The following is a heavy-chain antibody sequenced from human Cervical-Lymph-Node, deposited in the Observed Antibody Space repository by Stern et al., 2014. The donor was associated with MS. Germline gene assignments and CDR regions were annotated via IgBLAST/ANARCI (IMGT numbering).Heavy chain of an antibody. D-gene: IGHD2-15*01. Sequence: VQLVESGAEVKKPGASVKVSCKASGYTFTSYGISWVRQAPGQGLEWMGWISAYNGNTNYAQKPQGRVTMTTDTSTSTAYMELRSLRSDDTAVYYCARDAGYCSGGSCYPYFDYWGQGTLVTVSS. CDR3: ARDAGYCSGGSCYPYFDY. V-gene: IGHV1-18*01. CDR2: ISAYNGNT. CDR1: GYTFTSYG. J-gene: IGHJ4*02.